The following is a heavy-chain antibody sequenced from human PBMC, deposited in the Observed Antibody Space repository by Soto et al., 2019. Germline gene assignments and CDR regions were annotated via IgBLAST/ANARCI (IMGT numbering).Heavy chain of an antibody. CDR2: ISYDGSNK. CDR1: GFTFSSYA. J-gene: IGHJ3*02. V-gene: IGHV3-30-3*01. Sequence: GGSLRLSCAASGFTFSSYAMHWVRQAPGKGLEWVAVISYDGSNKYYADSVKGRFTISRDNSKNTLYLQMNSLRAEDTAVYYCARDCSSTSCYAMEDAFDIWGQGTMVTVSS. D-gene: IGHD2-2*01. CDR3: ARDCSSTSCYAMEDAFDI.